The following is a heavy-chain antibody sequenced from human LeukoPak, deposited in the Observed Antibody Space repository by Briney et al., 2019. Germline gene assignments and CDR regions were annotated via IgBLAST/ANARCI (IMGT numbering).Heavy chain of an antibody. V-gene: IGHV4-39*07. CDR1: GGSISSSSYY. CDR2: IYYGGST. Sequence: SETLSPTCTVSGGSISSSSYYWGWIRQPPGKGLEWIGSIYYGGSTYYNPSLKSRVTISVDTSKNQFSLKLSSVTAADTAVYYCARDYYDILTGLNWFDPWGQGTLVTVSS. J-gene: IGHJ5*02. CDR3: ARDYYDILTGLNWFDP. D-gene: IGHD3-9*01.